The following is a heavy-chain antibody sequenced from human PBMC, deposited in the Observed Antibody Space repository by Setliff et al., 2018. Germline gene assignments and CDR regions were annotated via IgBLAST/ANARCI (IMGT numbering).Heavy chain of an antibody. D-gene: IGHD3-10*01. CDR2: ISSIGNT. J-gene: IGHJ5*02. CDR1: GGSISDSS. Sequence: SETLSLTCTVSGGSISDSSWSWIRQPPGKGLEWIGCISSIGNTYYNPSLGSRLTISADASNNQFSLNLISVTAADTAVYYCARERGFAGYYGSWTHQSFDLWGQGSLVTVS. CDR3: ARERGFAGYYGSWTHQSFDL. V-gene: IGHV4-4*08.